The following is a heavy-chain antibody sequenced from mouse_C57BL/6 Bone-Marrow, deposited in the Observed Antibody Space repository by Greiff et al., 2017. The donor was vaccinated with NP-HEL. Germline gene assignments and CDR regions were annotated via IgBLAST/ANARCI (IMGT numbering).Heavy chain of an antibody. V-gene: IGHV5-6*01. CDR3: ARQRWLLRIDY. CDR1: GFTFSSYG. CDR2: ISSGGSYT. Sequence: EVQLQQSGGDLVKPGGSLKLSCAASGFTFSSYGMSWVRQTPDKRLEWVATISSGGSYTYYPDSVKGRFTISRDNAKNTLYLQMSSLKSEDTAMDYCARQRWLLRIDYWGQGTTLTVSS. D-gene: IGHD2-3*01. J-gene: IGHJ2*01.